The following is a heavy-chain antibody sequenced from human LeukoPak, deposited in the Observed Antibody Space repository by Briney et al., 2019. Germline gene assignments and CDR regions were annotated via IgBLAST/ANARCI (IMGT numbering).Heavy chain of an antibody. Sequence: SETLSLTCTVSGGSISSYYWSRIRQPPGKGLEWIGYLYYSGSTNYNPSLKSRVTISVDTSKNQFSLKLSSVTAADTAVYYCARDSSSSWPPGLFDWGQGTLVTVSS. CDR2: LYYSGST. CDR3: ARDSSSSWPPGLFD. J-gene: IGHJ4*02. D-gene: IGHD6-13*01. CDR1: GGSISSYY. V-gene: IGHV4-59*01.